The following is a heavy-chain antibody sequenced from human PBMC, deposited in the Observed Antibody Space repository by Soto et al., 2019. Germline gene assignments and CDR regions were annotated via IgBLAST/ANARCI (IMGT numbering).Heavy chain of an antibody. J-gene: IGHJ4*02. CDR1: GYTYTDYA. CDR3: TSSSERGY. V-gene: IGHV1-3*01. Sequence: QVQFVQSGAEVKKPGASVKLSCKTSGYTYTDYAIHWVRQAPGQGLEWMGWINVGNGNAKYSQRVAGRVTRTRDASASTVYMEVGSLASEETAVHYCTSSSERGYWGQGTLVTVSS. CDR2: INVGNGNA.